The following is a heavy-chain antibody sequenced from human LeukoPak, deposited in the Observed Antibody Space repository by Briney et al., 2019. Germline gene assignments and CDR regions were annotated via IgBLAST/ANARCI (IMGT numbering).Heavy chain of an antibody. CDR3: AKGHYGDY. Sequence: GGSLRLSCAASELTSSTSWMSWVRQAPGKGLEWVAQTKQDGSEKYYVDSVKGRFTTSRDNSKNTLYLQMNSLRAEDTAVYYCAKGHYGDYWGQGTLVTVSS. CDR2: TKQDGSEK. V-gene: IGHV3-7*01. J-gene: IGHJ4*02. CDR1: ELTSSTSW.